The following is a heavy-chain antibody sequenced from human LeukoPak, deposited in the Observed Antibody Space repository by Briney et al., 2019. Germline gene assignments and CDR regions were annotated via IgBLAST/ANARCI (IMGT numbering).Heavy chain of an antibody. J-gene: IGHJ5*02. Sequence: SETLSLTCTVSGGSISSYYWSWIRQSAGKGLEWIGHMYTSGSTNYNPSLKSRVTISVDTSKNQFSLKLNYVTAADTAVYYCAKGGPEASAGLTWFDPWGQGTRVTVSS. CDR2: MYTSGST. CDR3: AKGGPEASAGLTWFDP. CDR1: GGSISSYY. V-gene: IGHV4-4*07. D-gene: IGHD1-14*01.